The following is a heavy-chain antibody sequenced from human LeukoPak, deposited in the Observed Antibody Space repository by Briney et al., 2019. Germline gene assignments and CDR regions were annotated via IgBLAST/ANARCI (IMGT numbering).Heavy chain of an antibody. D-gene: IGHD2-2*01. J-gene: IGHJ4*02. V-gene: IGHV3-7*01. Sequence: PGGSLRLSCAAYGFTFSNYWMSWVRQAPGKGLEWVANVRPDGSEIQYVDSMKGRFTVSRDNSENSLYLRVSSLRAEDTAVYYCATTTRSRSWDYWGQGTLVTVSS. CDR3: ATTTRSRSWDY. CDR1: GFTFSNYW. CDR2: VRPDGSEI.